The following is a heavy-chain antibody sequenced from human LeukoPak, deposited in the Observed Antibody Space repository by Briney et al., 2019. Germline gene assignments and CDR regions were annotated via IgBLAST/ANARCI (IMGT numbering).Heavy chain of an antibody. CDR1: GFTFGDYY. CDR3: TTGTRGEDY. J-gene: IGHJ4*02. Sequence: GGSLRLSCAASGFTFGDYYMSWIRQAPGKGLEWVSYISSSSSYTNYADSVKGRFTISRDNAKNSLYLQMNSLRAEDTAVYYCTTGTRGEDYWGQGTLVTVSS. CDR2: ISSSSSYT. V-gene: IGHV3-11*06. D-gene: IGHD1-1*01.